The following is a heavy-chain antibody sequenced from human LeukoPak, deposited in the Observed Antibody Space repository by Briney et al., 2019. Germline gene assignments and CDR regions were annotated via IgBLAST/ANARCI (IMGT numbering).Heavy chain of an antibody. CDR2: IYYSGST. V-gene: IGHV4-59*08. J-gene: IGHJ4*02. CDR3: ARSYYDILGYYFDY. Sequence: SETLSLTCAVYGGSFSGYYWSWIRQPPGKGLEWIGYIYYSGSTNYNPSLKSRVTISVDTSKNQFSLKLSSVTAADTAVYYCARSYYDILGYYFDYWGQGTLVTVSS. D-gene: IGHD3-9*01. CDR1: GGSFSGYY.